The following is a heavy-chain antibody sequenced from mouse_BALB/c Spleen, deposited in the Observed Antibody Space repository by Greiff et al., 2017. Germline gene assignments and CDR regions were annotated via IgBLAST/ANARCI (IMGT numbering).Heavy chain of an antibody. V-gene: IGHV5-17*02. CDR1: GFTFSSFG. Sequence: EVQLVESGGGLVQPGGSRKLSCAASGFTFSSFGMHWVRQAPEKGLEWVAYISSGSSTIYYADTVKGRFTISRDNPKNTLFLQMTSLRSEDTAMYYCARSGDVKRGPWFAYWGQGTLVTVSA. D-gene: IGHD1-3*01. J-gene: IGHJ3*01. CDR2: ISSGSSTI. CDR3: ARSGDVKRGPWFAY.